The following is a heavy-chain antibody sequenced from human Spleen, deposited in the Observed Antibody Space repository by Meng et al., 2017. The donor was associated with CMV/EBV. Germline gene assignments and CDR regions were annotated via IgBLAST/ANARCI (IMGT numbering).Heavy chain of an antibody. CDR3: ATGWYPWKPDY. Sequence: GSLRLSCSVSGCSVSNYYWSWIRQPPGRGLEWIGYVSYSGSTKYNPSLKSRVTISMDTSKKQPSLNLNSVTAADTAVYYCATGWYPWKPDYWGQGTLVTVSS. CDR2: VSYSGST. D-gene: IGHD1-1*01. V-gene: IGHV4-59*02. J-gene: IGHJ4*02. CDR1: GCSVSNYY.